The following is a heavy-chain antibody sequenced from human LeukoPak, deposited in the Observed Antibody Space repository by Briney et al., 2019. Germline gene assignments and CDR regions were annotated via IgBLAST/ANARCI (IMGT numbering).Heavy chain of an antibody. CDR2: ISYDGSNK. D-gene: IGHD1-1*01. Sequence: GGSLRLSCAASGFTFSSYAMHWVRQAPGKGLEWVAVISYDGSNKYYADSVKGRFTISRDNSKNTLYLQMNSLRAEDTAVYYCAKGLKTTVGPYMGYHYYMDVWGKGTTVTVSS. CDR3: AKGLKTTVGPYMGYHYYMDV. CDR1: GFTFSSYA. V-gene: IGHV3-30-3*01. J-gene: IGHJ6*03.